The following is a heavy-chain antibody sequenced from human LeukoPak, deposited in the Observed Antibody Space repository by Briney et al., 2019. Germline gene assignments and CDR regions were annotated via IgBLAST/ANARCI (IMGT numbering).Heavy chain of an antibody. CDR3: ARVGGYYYGSSGYYYDY. Sequence: PSQTLSLTCTVSGGSISSGGYYRSWIRQHPGKGLEWIGYIYYSGSTYYNPSLKSRVTISVDTSKNQFSLKLSSVTAADTAVYYCARVGGYYYGSSGYYYDYWGQGTLVTVSS. CDR1: GGSISSGGYY. J-gene: IGHJ4*02. V-gene: IGHV4-31*03. CDR2: IYYSGST. D-gene: IGHD3-22*01.